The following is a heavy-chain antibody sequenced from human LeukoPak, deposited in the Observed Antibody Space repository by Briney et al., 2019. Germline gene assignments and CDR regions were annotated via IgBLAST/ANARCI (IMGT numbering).Heavy chain of an antibody. V-gene: IGHV3-72*01. CDR2: TRNKANSYTT. Sequence: GGSLRLSCAASGFIFSDHYMDWVRQAPGKGLEWVGRTRNKANSYTTEYAASVKDRFTISRDASKNSLYLQMNSPKIEDTAVYFCARVAGAKYYFDYWGQGTLVTVSS. CDR3: ARVAGAKYYFDY. CDR1: GFIFSDHY. J-gene: IGHJ4*02. D-gene: IGHD1-26*01.